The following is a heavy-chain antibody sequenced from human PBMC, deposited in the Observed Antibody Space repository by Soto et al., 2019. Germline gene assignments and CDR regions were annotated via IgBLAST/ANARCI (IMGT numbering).Heavy chain of an antibody. CDR2: VDPLSGIP. J-gene: IGHJ6*02. D-gene: IGHD5-18*01. V-gene: IGHV1-69*05. CDR3: ARGGSTVETAIVSLYCWGMDV. CDR1: GDTFISYA. Sequence: QVQLVQSGAEVKKPGSSVKVSCKSSGDTFISYAISWVRQAPGQGLEWMGGVDPLSGIPNYAQKFQGRVTIIPHESTSTSYLERSNMTTDETTVYYCARGGSTVETAIVSLYCWGMDVWVQGTTVTVSS.